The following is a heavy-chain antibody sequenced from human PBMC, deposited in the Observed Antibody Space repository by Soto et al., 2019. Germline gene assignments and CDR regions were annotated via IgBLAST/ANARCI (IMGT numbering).Heavy chain of an antibody. Sequence: GGSLRLSCAASGFTFSSYWMHWVRQAPGKGLVWVSRINSDGSSTSYADSVKGRFTISRDNAKNTLYLQMNSLRAEDTAVYYCARDETIFGVVAPPNWFDPWGQGTLVTVSS. CDR1: GFTFSSYW. CDR3: ARDETIFGVVAPPNWFDP. J-gene: IGHJ5*02. CDR2: INSDGSST. D-gene: IGHD3-3*01. V-gene: IGHV3-74*01.